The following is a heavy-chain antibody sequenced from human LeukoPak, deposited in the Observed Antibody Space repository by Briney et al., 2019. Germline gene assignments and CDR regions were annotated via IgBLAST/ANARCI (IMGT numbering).Heavy chain of an antibody. CDR2: IIPIFGTA. CDR3: ARDLGIYCSSISCPMDV. Sequence: GASVKVSCKASGGTFSSYAISWVRQAPGQGLEWMGGIIPIFGTANYAQKFQGRVTITADESTSTAYMELSSLRSEDTAVYYCARDLGIYCSSISCPMDVWGKGTTVTVSS. V-gene: IGHV1-69*13. D-gene: IGHD2-2*01. J-gene: IGHJ6*03. CDR1: GGTFSSYA.